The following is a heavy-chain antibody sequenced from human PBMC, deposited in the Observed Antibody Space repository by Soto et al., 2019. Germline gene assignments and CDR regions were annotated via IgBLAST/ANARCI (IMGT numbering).Heavy chain of an antibody. CDR3: ASRLQTVISSGFDL. CDR1: GFTFSSYT. J-gene: IGHJ2*01. CDR2: MDGSGSSI. V-gene: IGHV3-48*02. D-gene: IGHD4-17*01. Sequence: GSLRLSCAASGFTFSSYTMNWVRQAPGRGLEWVSYMDGSGSSIYYADSVKGRFTISRDNAKNSLYLQMNSLGDEDTAVYYCASRLQTVISSGFDLWGRGTLVTVSS.